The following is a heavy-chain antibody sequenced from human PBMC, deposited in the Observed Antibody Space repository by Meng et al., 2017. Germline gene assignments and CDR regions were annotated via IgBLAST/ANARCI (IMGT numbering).Heavy chain of an antibody. D-gene: IGHD3-22*01. CDR1: GITSATYD. V-gene: IGHV3-23*01. CDR3: ARDLKPVDSSGYYYWAEGAFDI. CDR2: ISGRRSST. J-gene: IGHJ3*02. Sequence: GGSLRLSCEVSGITSATYDVSWVRQAPGKGLEWVSGISGRRSSTSYADSVKGRFTISRDNSKNTLYLQMNSLRAEDTAVYYCARDLKPVDSSGYYYWAEGAFDIWGQGTMVTVSS.